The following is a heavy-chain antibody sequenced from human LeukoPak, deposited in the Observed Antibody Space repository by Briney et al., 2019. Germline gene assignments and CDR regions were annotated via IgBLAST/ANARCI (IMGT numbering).Heavy chain of an antibody. D-gene: IGHD6-19*01. CDR2: IYYSGST. CDR3: ARTTVMAGTQCALDL. Sequence: SETLSLTSTISGGSIIRGGYYWSWIRQHPGKGLEWIGYIYYSGSTYYNPSLKSRVTISVDTSKNQFSLKLSSVIAADTAVYYCARTTVMAGTQCALDLWARGTVLTVSS. J-gene: IGHJ3*01. CDR1: GGSIIRGGYY. V-gene: IGHV4-31*03.